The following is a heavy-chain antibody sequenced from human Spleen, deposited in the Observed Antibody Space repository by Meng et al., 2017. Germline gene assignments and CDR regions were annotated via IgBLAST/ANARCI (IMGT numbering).Heavy chain of an antibody. Sequence: GESLKISCAASGFTFSSYAMSWVRQAPGKGLEWVSAVSGSGGSTYSAHSVKSRFTISRNDSKNALYLQMNSLRAEDTAVYYCAKEKDWGQGTLVTVSS. CDR3: AKEKD. CDR2: VSGSGGST. V-gene: IGHV3-23*01. CDR1: GFTFSSYA. J-gene: IGHJ4*02.